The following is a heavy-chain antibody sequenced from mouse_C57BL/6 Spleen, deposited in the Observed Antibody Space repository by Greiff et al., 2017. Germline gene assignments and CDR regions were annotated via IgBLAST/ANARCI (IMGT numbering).Heavy chain of an antibody. V-gene: IGHV1-39*01. Sequence: VQLQQSGPELVKPGASVKISCKTSGYSFTDYNLNWMKQSNGKSLEWIGVINPNSGTTNYNQKFKGKATLTVEQSSSTAYMQLNSLTSEDSAVYYCARQYCYLYAMDYWGQGTSVTVSS. J-gene: IGHJ4*01. CDR2: INPNSGTT. CDR1: GYSFTDYN. D-gene: IGHD2-12*01. CDR3: ARQYCYLYAMDY.